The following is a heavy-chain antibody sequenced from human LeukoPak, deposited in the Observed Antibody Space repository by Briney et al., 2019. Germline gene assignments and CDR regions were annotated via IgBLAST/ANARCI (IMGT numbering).Heavy chain of an antibody. CDR2: IYYSGST. Sequence: SETLSLTCTVSGGSISSSSYYWGWLRQPPGKGLEWAGSIYYSGSTYYNPSLKSRVTISVDTSKNQFSLKQSSVTAADTAVYYCARRGVVPAALSSLWWGGGDNTWFVPWGQGTLVTVSS. V-gene: IGHV4-39*01. CDR3: ARRGVVPAALSSLWWGGGDNTWFVP. CDR1: GGSISSSSYY. D-gene: IGHD2-2*01. J-gene: IGHJ5*02.